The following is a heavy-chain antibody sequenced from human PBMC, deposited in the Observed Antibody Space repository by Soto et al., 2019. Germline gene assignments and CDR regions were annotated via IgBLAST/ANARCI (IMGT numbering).Heavy chain of an antibody. Sequence: EVQLLESGGGLVQPGGSLRLSCAASGFTFSSYAMSWVRQAPGKGLEWVSAISGSGGSTYYADSVKGRFTISRDNSKNTLYLQMNSLRAEDTAVYYCCILTGYYSFYFDYWGKGTLVTVSS. CDR2: ISGSGGST. J-gene: IGHJ4*02. D-gene: IGHD3-9*01. V-gene: IGHV3-23*01. CDR3: CILTGYYSFYFDY. CDR1: GFTFSSYA.